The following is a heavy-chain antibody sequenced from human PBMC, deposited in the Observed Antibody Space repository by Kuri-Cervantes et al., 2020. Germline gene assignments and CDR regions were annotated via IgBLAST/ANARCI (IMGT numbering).Heavy chain of an antibody. CDR3: ASTWRSEWELRAFDI. CDR2: ISSSSSTI. CDR1: GGSVSSGS. D-gene: IGHD1-26*01. V-gene: IGHV3-48*02. Sequence: ETLSLTCNVSGGSVSSGSYYWGWIRQPPGKGLEWVSYISSSSSTIYYADSVKGRFTISRDNAKNSLYLQMNSLRDEDTAVYYCASTWRSEWELRAFDIWGQGTMVTVSS. J-gene: IGHJ3*02.